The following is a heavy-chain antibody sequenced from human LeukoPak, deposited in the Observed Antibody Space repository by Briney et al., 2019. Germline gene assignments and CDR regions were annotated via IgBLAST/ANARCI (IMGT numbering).Heavy chain of an antibody. CDR1: GFTLSTYA. Sequence: GGSLRLSCAASGFTLSTYAMHWVRQAPGKGLEWVAYISGTGFTTYYADSVKGRFTISSDSFKNTLFLQMNSLRAEDTAIYYCAKDGYNWIAFDDWGQGTLVTVSS. V-gene: IGHV3-23*01. D-gene: IGHD1-20*01. CDR2: ISGTGFTT. CDR3: AKDGYNWIAFDD. J-gene: IGHJ4*02.